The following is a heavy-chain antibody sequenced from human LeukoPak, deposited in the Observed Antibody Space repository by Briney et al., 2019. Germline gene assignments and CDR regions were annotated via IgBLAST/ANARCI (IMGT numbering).Heavy chain of an antibody. D-gene: IGHD3-22*01. J-gene: IGHJ4*02. CDR2: IYHSGST. V-gene: IGHV4-4*02. CDR3: ARAVGSSGYYVPPPAKYYFDY. Sequence: PSETLSLTCAVSGGSISSSNWWSWVRQPPGKGLEWIGEIYHSGSTNYNPSLKSRVTISVDKSKNQFSLKLSSVTAADTAVYYCARAVGSSGYYVPPPAKYYFDYWGQGTLVTVSS. CDR1: GGSISSSNW.